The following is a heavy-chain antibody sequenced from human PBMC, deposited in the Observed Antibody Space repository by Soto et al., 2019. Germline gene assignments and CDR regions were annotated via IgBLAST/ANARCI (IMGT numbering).Heavy chain of an antibody. D-gene: IGHD3-22*01. CDR3: AKGEDSSGYYPYYFDH. J-gene: IGHJ4*02. Sequence: GGSLRLSCAASGFTFSSYAMSWVRQAPGKGLEWVSAISGSGGSAYYADSVKGRFTISRDNSKNTLYLQMNSLRAEDTAVYYCAKGEDSSGYYPYYFDHWGQGTLVTVSS. V-gene: IGHV3-23*01. CDR2: ISGSGGSA. CDR1: GFTFSSYA.